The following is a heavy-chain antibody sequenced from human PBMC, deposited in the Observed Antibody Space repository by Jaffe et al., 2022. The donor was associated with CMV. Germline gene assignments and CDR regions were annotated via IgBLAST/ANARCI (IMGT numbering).Heavy chain of an antibody. CDR2: ISSSSSYI. CDR3: ARAGAWFGELLTSPMDV. D-gene: IGHD3-10*01. J-gene: IGHJ6*04. Sequence: EVQLVESGGGLVKPGGSLRLSCAASGFTFSSYSMNWVRQAPGKGLEWVSSISSSSSYIYYADSVKGRFTISRDNAKNSLYLQMNSLRAEDTAVYYCARAGAWFGELLTSPMDVWGKGTTVTVSS. CDR1: GFTFSSYS. V-gene: IGHV3-21*01.